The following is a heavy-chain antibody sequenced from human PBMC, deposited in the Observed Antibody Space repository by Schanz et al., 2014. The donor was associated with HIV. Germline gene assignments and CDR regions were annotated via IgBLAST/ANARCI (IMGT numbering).Heavy chain of an antibody. D-gene: IGHD1-26*01. V-gene: IGHV1-2*02. Sequence: QVQLVQSGAEVKKPGASVKVSCKASGYTFIGYDMHWVRQAPGQGLEWMGRINPNTGVTHYTQKFQGRVTMTRDTSTSTAYMDLSSLRSEDTAVYYCARGGSGGARFPFDYWGQGTLVTVSS. CDR1: GYTFIGYD. J-gene: IGHJ4*02. CDR2: INPNTGVT. CDR3: ARGGSGGARFPFDY.